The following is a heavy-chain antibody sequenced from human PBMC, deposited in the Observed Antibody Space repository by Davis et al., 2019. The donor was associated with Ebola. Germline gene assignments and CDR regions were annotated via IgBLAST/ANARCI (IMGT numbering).Heavy chain of an antibody. Sequence: GESLKISCAASGFTVSSNYMSWVRQAPGKGLEWVSVIYSGGSTYYADSVKGRFTISRDNSKNTLYLQMNSLRAEDTAVYYCARGGSYYVWYFDLWGRGTLVTVSS. D-gene: IGHD2-15*01. J-gene: IGHJ2*01. V-gene: IGHV3-66*02. CDR1: GFTVSSNY. CDR3: ARGGSYYVWYFDL. CDR2: IYSGGST.